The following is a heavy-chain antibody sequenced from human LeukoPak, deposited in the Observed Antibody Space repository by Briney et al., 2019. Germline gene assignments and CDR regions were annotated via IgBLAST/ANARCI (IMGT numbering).Heavy chain of an antibody. CDR1: GLTFSSYG. CDR2: IRFDGSNK. CDR3: TKGDESDY. J-gene: IGHJ4*02. V-gene: IGHV3-30*02. Sequence: PGGSLRLSCAASGLTFSSYGMHWVRQARDKGLEWVAFIRFDGSNKQYAESVKGRFTISRANSNNTLYLQMNRLRAEDTAVYYCTKGDESDYWGQGTLVTVSA.